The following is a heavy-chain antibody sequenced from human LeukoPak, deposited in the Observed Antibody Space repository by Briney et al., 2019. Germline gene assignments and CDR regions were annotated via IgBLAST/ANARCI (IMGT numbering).Heavy chain of an antibody. J-gene: IGHJ4*02. Sequence: SETLSLTCTVSGGSISSYYWSWIRQPPGKGLEWIGYIYYSGSTNYNPSLKSRVTISVDTSKNQFSLKLSSVTAADTAVYYCAREETDYYDSSGYYPYWGQGTLVTVSS. CDR3: AREETDYYDSSGYYPY. V-gene: IGHV4-59*01. CDR1: GGSISSYY. D-gene: IGHD3-22*01. CDR2: IYYSGST.